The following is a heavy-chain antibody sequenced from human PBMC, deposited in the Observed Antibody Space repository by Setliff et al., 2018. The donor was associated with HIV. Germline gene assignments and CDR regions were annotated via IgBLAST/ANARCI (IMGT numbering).Heavy chain of an antibody. CDR1: GRSISSGGSC. D-gene: IGHD3-16*01. V-gene: IGHV4-31*03. CDR3: ARGGGIRDAFDI. CDR2: ICDSGKT. Sequence: PSETLSLTCSVSGRSISSGGSCWNWVRQNPGKGLEWIGYICDSGKTHYNPSLRSRVSISADTSKNEVSLSLTSVTAADTAVYYCARGGGIRDAFDIWGQGTLVTVSS. J-gene: IGHJ3*02.